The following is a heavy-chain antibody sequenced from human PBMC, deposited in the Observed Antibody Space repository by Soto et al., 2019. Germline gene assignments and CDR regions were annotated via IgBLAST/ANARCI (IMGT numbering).Heavy chain of an antibody. CDR1: GFTFSSYA. Sequence: GGSLRLSCAASGFTFSSYAMSWVRQAPGKGLEWVSAISGSGGSTYYADSVKGRFTISRDNSKNTLYLQMNSLRAEDTAVYYCATQGPRTDLGYCTHGVCYSFDYWRQGTLVTVSS. CDR2: ISGSGGST. CDR3: ATQGPRTDLGYCTHGVCYSFDY. V-gene: IGHV3-23*01. J-gene: IGHJ4*02. D-gene: IGHD2-8*01.